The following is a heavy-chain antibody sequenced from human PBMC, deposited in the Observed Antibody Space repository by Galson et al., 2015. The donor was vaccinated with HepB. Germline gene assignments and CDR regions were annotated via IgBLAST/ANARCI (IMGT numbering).Heavy chain of an antibody. V-gene: IGHV1-2*06. J-gene: IGHJ4*02. D-gene: IGHD7-27*01. CDR1: GYTFTGYH. Sequence: SVKVSCKASGYTFTGYHIHWVRQAPGQGLEWMGRINPHTGSTDYAQKFQARVTMTRDTSISTAYMELSRLRSDDTAVYYCARGWDLTGTVFFDFWGQGTLVTVSS. CDR2: INPHTGST. CDR3: ARGWDLTGTVFFDF.